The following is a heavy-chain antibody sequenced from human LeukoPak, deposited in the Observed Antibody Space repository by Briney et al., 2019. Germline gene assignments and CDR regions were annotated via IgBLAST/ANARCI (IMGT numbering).Heavy chain of an antibody. J-gene: IGHJ1*01. Sequence: ASVKVSCKASGYTFTGYYMHWVRQAPGQGLEWMGWINPNSGGTNYAQKFQGRVTMTRDTSISTAYMELSRLRSDDTAAYYCARLTGYSSSWYLHWGQGTLVTVSS. CDR3: ARLTGYSSSWYLH. V-gene: IGHV1-2*02. CDR1: GYTFTGYY. D-gene: IGHD6-13*01. CDR2: INPNSGGT.